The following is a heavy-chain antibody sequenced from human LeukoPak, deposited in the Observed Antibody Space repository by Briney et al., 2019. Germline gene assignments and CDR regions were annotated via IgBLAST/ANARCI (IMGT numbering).Heavy chain of an antibody. J-gene: IGHJ4*02. Sequence: GGSLRLSCEASGFTFITYAMSWVRQAPGKGLQWVSGISGTDSGTYYTDSVKGRFTISRDKSKNTVYLQIDSLRAEDTAVYYYAKCMSGSGVCLNFGSWGQGILVTVSS. CDR2: ISGTDSGT. CDR1: GFTFITYA. D-gene: IGHD2-21*02. V-gene: IGHV3-23*01. CDR3: AKCMSGSGVCLNFGS.